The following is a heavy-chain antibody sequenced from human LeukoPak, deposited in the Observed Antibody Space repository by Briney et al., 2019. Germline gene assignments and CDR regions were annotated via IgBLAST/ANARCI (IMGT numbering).Heavy chain of an antibody. Sequence: PGGSLRLSCAASGFTFSSYGMHWVRQAPGKGLEWVAVTSYDGSDKYYADSVKGRFTISRDNSKNTLYLQMSSLRAEDTAVYYCAKEETYNAFDIWGQGTRVTVSS. J-gene: IGHJ3*02. D-gene: IGHD2-2*02. CDR1: GFTFSSYG. V-gene: IGHV3-30*18. CDR3: AKEETYNAFDI. CDR2: TSYDGSDK.